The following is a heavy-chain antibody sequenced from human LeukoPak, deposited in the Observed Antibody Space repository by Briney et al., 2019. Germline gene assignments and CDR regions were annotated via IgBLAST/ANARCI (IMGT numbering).Heavy chain of an antibody. CDR1: GLSFSRYP. CDR3: VKDQAGTTGNAFDI. Sequence: PGGSLRLSCSVSGLSFSRYPIHWVRQAPGKGLEYVSAISSNGGSTYYADSVKGRFTISRDNSKKTLYLQMSSLRGEDTAVYYCVKDQAGTTGNAFDIWGQGTMVTVSS. J-gene: IGHJ3*02. CDR2: ISSNGGST. D-gene: IGHD1-1*01. V-gene: IGHV3-64D*06.